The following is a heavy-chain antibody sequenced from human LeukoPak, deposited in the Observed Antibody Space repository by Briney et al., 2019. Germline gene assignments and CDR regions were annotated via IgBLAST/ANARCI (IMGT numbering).Heavy chain of an antibody. V-gene: IGHV4-30-2*01. Sequence: SETLSLTCTVSGGSISSGGYYWSWIRQPPGKGLEWIGYIYHSGSTNYNPSLKSRVTISVDTSKNQFSLTLSSVTAADTAVYYCANRRSSNYSFRYYYYMDVWGKGTTVTVSS. CDR2: IYHSGST. J-gene: IGHJ6*03. CDR3: ANRRSSNYSFRYYYYMDV. CDR1: GGSISSGGYY. D-gene: IGHD4-11*01.